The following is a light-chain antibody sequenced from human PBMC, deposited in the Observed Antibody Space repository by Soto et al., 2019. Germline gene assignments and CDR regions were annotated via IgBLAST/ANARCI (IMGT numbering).Light chain of an antibody. J-gene: IGLJ1*01. CDR3: SSYTSSITYV. V-gene: IGLV2-14*01. Sequence: QSVLTQPASVSGSPGHSITISCTGTSSDVGGYHYVSWYQQYPGKAPKVMIYDVSNRPSGVSNRFSGSKSGTTASLTISGLQAEDEADYYCSSYTSSITYVFGTGTKVTVL. CDR2: DVS. CDR1: SSDVGGYHY.